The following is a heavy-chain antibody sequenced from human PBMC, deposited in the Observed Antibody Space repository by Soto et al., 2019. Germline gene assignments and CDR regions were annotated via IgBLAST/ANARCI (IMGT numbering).Heavy chain of an antibody. CDR2: IYSSGSA. CDR3: ARGRSIAARPFDY. J-gene: IGHJ4*02. Sequence: SETLSLTCTVSRASIYTYSWTWIRQPAGKGLQWIGHIYSSGSANYNPSLKSRVTISVDTSKNQFSLKLSSVTAADTAVYYCARGRSIAARPFDYWGQGTLVTVSS. D-gene: IGHD6-6*01. V-gene: IGHV4-4*07. CDR1: RASIYTYS.